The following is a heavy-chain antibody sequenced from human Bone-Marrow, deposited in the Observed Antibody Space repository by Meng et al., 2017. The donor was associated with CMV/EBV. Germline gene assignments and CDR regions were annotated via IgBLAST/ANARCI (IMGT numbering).Heavy chain of an antibody. CDR1: GFTFSSYW. J-gene: IGHJ4*02. CDR3: ARLRFLEWLSL. D-gene: IGHD3-3*01. CDR2: IKQDGSEK. V-gene: IGHV3-7*01. Sequence: GESLKISCAASGFTFSSYWMSWVRQAPGKGLEWVANIKQDGSEKYYVDSVKGRFTISRDNANNSLYLQMNSLRAEDTAVYYCARLRFLEWLSLWGQGTLVTVSS.